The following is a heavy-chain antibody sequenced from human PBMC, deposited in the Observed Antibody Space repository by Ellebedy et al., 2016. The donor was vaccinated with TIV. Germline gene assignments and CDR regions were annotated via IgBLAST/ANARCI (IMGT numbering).Heavy chain of an antibody. CDR2: MSGRSGST. CDR1: GFDFDDYG. V-gene: IGHV3-23*01. D-gene: IGHD3-3*01. CDR3: AKVPDFWSGYLGYFDY. J-gene: IGHJ4*02. Sequence: GESLKISCEVSGFDFDDYGMRWVRQPPGKGPEWVSVMSGRSGSTYYADSVKGRFTISRDSSKNTMFLQINTLRVEDTAVYYCAKVPDFWSGYLGYFDYWGQGTLVTVSS.